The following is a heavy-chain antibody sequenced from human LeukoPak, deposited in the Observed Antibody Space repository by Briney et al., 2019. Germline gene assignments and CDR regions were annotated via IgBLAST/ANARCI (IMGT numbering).Heavy chain of an antibody. CDR3: GTVFDH. V-gene: IGHV3-74*01. J-gene: IGHJ4*02. CDR1: GFTFTNYW. CDR2: IDIDGTGT. Sequence: GGSLRLSCTASGFTFTNYWMHWVRQAPGKGLVWVSRIDIDGTGTSYADSVKGRFTISRDNAKNTVSLQMNSLKAEDTAVYYCGTVFDHWGPGILVTVSS.